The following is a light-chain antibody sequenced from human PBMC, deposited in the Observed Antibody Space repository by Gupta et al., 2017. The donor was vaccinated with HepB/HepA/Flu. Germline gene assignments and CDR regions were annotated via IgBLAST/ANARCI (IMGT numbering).Light chain of an antibody. Sequence: ETVLTQSPGTLSLSPGERATLSCRASQSVSSSYLAWYQQKPGQAPRLLIYGASSRATGIPDRFSGSGSGTDFTLTISRLEPEDFAVYYCQQYGSYPRNFGRGTKMEIK. CDR2: GAS. V-gene: IGKV3-20*01. CDR1: QSVSSSY. J-gene: IGKJ4*01. CDR3: QQYGSYPRN.